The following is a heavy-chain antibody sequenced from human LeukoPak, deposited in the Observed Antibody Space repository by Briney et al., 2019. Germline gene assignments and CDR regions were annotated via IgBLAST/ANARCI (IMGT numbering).Heavy chain of an antibody. CDR1: GDSISGNHY. CDR2: IFTSGNS. Sequence: SETLSLTCTVSGDSISGNHYWNWIRQPAGKGLEWIGRIFTSGNSNYNPSLTSRVTMSVDTSKNQFSLKLTSVTAADTAFYYCAGADRHDYGEDYWGQGTLVTVSS. CDR3: AGADRHDYGEDY. V-gene: IGHV4-4*07. D-gene: IGHD4-17*01. J-gene: IGHJ4*02.